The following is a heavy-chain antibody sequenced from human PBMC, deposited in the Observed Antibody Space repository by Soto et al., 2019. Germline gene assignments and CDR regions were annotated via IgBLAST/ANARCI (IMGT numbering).Heavy chain of an antibody. D-gene: IGHD3-3*02. CDR1: GDIFTNFD. V-gene: IGHV1-8*01. Sequence: QVQLVQPGAEVRKPGASVEVSCKASGDIFTNFDFNWVRQATGQGLEWIGWMRANSGDTGHDQKFQGRVSMTRDTSMSTAYMELSSLRAEDTAVYYCARYIYGQGFKAWGQGTLVFVSS. CDR3: ARYIYGQGFKA. J-gene: IGHJ5*02. CDR2: MRANSGDT.